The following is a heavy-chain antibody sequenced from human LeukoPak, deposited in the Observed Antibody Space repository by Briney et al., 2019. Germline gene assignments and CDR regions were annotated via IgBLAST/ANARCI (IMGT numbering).Heavy chain of an antibody. D-gene: IGHD3-3*01. CDR1: GYTFTGYY. V-gene: IGHV1-46*01. CDR3: ARDGGYDFWSGYYFGSFDY. Sequence: GASVKVSCKASGYTFTGYYMHWVRQAPGQGLEWMGIINPSGGSTSYAQKFQGRVTMTRDTSTSTVYMELSSLRSEDTAVYYCARDGGYDFWSGYYFGSFDYWGQGTLVTVSS. J-gene: IGHJ4*02. CDR2: INPSGGST.